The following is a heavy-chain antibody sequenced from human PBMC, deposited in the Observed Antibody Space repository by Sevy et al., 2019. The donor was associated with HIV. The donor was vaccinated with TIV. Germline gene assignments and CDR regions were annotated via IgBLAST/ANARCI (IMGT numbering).Heavy chain of an antibody. J-gene: IGHJ3*02. D-gene: IGHD1-7*01. CDR1: GFTFSSYA. Sequence: GESLKISCAASGFTFSSYAMSWVRQAPGKGLEWVSGFRGNGGSTNYADSVKGRFALSRDNSKNTLYLQMNNLRAEDTAIYFCAKDRIWELGDAFDIWGQGTMVTVSS. CDR2: FRGNGGST. CDR3: AKDRIWELGDAFDI. V-gene: IGHV3-23*01.